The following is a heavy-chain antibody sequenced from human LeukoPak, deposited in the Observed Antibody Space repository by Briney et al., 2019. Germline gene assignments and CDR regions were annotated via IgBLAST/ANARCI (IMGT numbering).Heavy chain of an antibody. J-gene: IGHJ4*02. CDR3: ARVGDDYVRGRAIDY. D-gene: IGHD3-16*01. CDR2: IYPGDSDT. V-gene: IGHV5-51*01. CDR1: GYSFTSYW. Sequence: GESLKISCKGSGYSFTSYWIGWVRQMPGKGLEWMGIIYPGDSDTRYSPSFQGQVTISADKSISTAYLQWSSLKASDTAMYYCARVGDDYVRGRAIDYWGQGTLVTVSS.